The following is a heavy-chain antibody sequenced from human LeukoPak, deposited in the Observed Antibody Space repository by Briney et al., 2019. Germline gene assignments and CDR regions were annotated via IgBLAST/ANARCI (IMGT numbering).Heavy chain of an antibody. J-gene: IGHJ4*02. CDR1: GITLSNYG. CDR2: IAGSGGAT. Sequence: GGSLRLSCAVSGITLSNYGMSWVRQAPGKGLEWVAGIAGSGGATNYADSVKGRFTISRDNRKNTLYLQMNSLRAEDTAVYYCARGACSSTSCPPAYWGQGTLVTVSS. V-gene: IGHV3-23*01. CDR3: ARGACSSTSCPPAY. D-gene: IGHD2-2*01.